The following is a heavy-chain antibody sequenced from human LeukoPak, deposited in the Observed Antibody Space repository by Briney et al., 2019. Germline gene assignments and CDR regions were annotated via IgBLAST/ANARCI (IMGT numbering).Heavy chain of an antibody. CDR2: IRSKVFDGTT. D-gene: IGHD1-26*01. CDR1: GFTFGDYA. Sequence: GGSLRLSCTASGFTFGDYALSWVRQAPGKGLEWVGFIRSKVFDGTTEYAASVKGRFTVSRDDSKSIAYLQMNSLQTGDTAVYYCTRDPVGATTGGYYYYAMDVWGQGTTVTVSS. V-gene: IGHV3-49*04. CDR3: TRDPVGATTGGYYYYAMDV. J-gene: IGHJ6*02.